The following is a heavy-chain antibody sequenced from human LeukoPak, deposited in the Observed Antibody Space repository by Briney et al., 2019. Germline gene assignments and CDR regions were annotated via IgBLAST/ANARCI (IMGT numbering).Heavy chain of an antibody. CDR1: GFTFSRFD. CDR3: AKDPRVGAWEYFHR. Sequence: GGSLRLSCAASGFTFSRFDMHWVRQGRGQGLKWVSGIGTEGDTYYPDSVKGRFTISRENAKDSLYLQMNSLTAGDTAVYYCAKDPRVGAWEYFHRWGQGTLATVSS. V-gene: IGHV3-13*01. D-gene: IGHD1-26*01. CDR2: IGTEGDT. J-gene: IGHJ1*01.